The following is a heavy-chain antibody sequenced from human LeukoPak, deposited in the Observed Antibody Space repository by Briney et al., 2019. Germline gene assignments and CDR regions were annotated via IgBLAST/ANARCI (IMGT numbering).Heavy chain of an antibody. J-gene: IGHJ4*02. CDR3: VRGTGY. CDR1: GFTFSTYG. CDR2: ISSNGDNT. V-gene: IGHV3-64D*06. Sequence: PGGSLRLSCSVSGFTFSTYGMHWVRKAPGKGLEYVSAISSNGDNTYYADSVKGRFTISRDNSKNTLYLQMSSLRPDDTAVYFCVRGTGYWGQGTLVTVSS.